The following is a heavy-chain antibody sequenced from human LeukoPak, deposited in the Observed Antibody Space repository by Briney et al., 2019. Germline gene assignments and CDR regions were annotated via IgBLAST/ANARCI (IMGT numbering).Heavy chain of an antibody. CDR3: ARHVRGQFLVDY. CDR2: IYPGDSDT. J-gene: IGHJ4*02. D-gene: IGHD3-10*02. Sequence: GESLKISRKGSGYSFTSYWIGLVRQMPGKGLELMGIIYPGDSDTRYSPSFQGQVTISADKSSSTAYLQWSSLKASDTAMYYCARHVRGQFLVDYWGQGTLVTVSS. CDR1: GYSFTSYW. V-gene: IGHV5-51*01.